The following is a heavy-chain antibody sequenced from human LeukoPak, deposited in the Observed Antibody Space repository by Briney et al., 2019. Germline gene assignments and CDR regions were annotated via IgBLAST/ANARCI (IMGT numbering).Heavy chain of an antibody. CDR3: AIYPRGMITFGGVIVPFDY. CDR2: ISAYNGNI. CDR1: GYTFTSYG. J-gene: IGHJ4*02. V-gene: IGHV1-18*01. Sequence: ASVKVSCKASGYTFTSYGISWVRQAPGQGLEWMGWISAYNGNINYPQKLQGRVTMTTDTSTSTGYMELRSLRSDDTAVYYCAIYPRGMITFGGVIVPFDYWGQGTLVTVSS. D-gene: IGHD3-16*02.